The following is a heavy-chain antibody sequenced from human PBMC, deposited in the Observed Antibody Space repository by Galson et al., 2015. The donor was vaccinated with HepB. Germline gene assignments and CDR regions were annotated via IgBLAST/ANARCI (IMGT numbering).Heavy chain of an antibody. V-gene: IGHV5-51*01. Sequence: QSGAEVKKPGESLQISCKASGFTFTETYWIAWVRRMPGKGLELMGVIYPGDSDTRYSPSFQGHVTISADKSISTAYLQWSSMKASDTAMYYCSRHMTTVTDGWFDLWGQGTLVTVSS. CDR3: SRHMTTVTDGWFDL. CDR2: IYPGDSDT. CDR1: GFTFTETYW. D-gene: IGHD4-17*01. J-gene: IGHJ5*02.